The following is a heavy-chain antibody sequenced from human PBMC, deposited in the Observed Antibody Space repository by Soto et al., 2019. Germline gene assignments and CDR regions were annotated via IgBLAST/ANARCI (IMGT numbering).Heavy chain of an antibody. V-gene: IGHV4-59*01. CDR3: ARAYYSNLIDY. D-gene: IGHD4-4*01. CDR1: GGSISSYY. CDR2: IYYSGST. Sequence: QVQLQESGPGLVKPSETLSLTCTVSGGSISSYYWSWIRQPPGKGLEWIGYIYYSGSTNYNPSLKSRVTISVDTSKNQFSLKLSSVTAADPAVYYCARAYYSNLIDYWGQGTLVTVSS. J-gene: IGHJ4*02.